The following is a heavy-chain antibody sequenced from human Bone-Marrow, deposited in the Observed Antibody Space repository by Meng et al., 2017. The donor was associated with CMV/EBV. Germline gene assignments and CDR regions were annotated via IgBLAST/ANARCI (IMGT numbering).Heavy chain of an antibody. CDR1: GYSISSGYY. V-gene: IGHV4-38-2*02. CDR2: IYHSGST. D-gene: IGHD3-22*01. CDR3: ARETLSDSSGYTPDPGAFDI. Sequence: SETLSLTCTVSGYSISSGYYWGWIRQPPGKGLEWIGSIYHSGSTYYNPSLKSRVTISVDTSKNQFSLKLSSVTAADTAVYYCARETLSDSSGYTPDPGAFDIWGQGTMVTVSS. J-gene: IGHJ3*02.